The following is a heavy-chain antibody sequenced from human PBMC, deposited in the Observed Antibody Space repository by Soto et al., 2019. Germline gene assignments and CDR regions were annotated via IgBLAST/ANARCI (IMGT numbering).Heavy chain of an antibody. Sequence: SETLSLTCTVSGGSISPYYWSWVRQPPGKGLEWIGHVNYRGSTSYNPSLKSRLTISMDTSKNQFSLKLKSVTAADTAVYFCARAESSSSEGFDYWGRGTPVTVSS. CDR1: GGSISPYY. CDR2: VNYRGST. J-gene: IGHJ4*02. D-gene: IGHD6-6*01. V-gene: IGHV4-59*01. CDR3: ARAESSSSEGFDY.